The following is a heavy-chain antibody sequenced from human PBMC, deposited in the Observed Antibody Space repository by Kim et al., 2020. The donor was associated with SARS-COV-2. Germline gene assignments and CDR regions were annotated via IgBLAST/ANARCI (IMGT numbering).Heavy chain of an antibody. D-gene: IGHD6-13*01. J-gene: IGHJ4*02. Sequence: TNHNPSLKSRVTISVDTSKNQFSLKLSSVTAADTAVYYCARGVAAAFFDYWGQGTLVTVSS. CDR2: T. CDR3: ARGVAAAFFDY. V-gene: IGHV4-59*09.